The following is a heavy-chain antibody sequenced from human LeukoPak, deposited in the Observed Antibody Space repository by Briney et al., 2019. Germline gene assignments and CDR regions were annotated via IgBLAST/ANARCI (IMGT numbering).Heavy chain of an antibody. J-gene: IGHJ4*02. V-gene: IGHV3-21*01. CDR2: ISSSSSYI. CDR1: GFTFSIYN. D-gene: IGHD2-2*01. Sequence: GGSLRLSCAASGFTFSIYNMNWVRQAPGKGLEWVSSISSSSSYIYYADSVKGRFTISRDNAKNSLYLQMDSLRAEDTAVYYCARGRYAYATENDYWGQGTLVTVSS. CDR3: ARGRYAYATENDY.